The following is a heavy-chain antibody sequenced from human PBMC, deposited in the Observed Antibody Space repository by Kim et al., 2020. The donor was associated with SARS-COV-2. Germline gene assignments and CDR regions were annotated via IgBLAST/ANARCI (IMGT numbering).Heavy chain of an antibody. CDR1: GYSFTSYW. V-gene: IGHV5-51*01. J-gene: IGHJ6*02. CDR3: ARHNWNDVFAYYYGMDV. Sequence: GESLKISCKGSGYSFTSYWIGWVRQMPGKGLEWMGIIYPGDSDTRYSPSFQGQVTISADKSISTAYLQWSSLKASDTAMYYCARHNWNDVFAYYYGMDVWGQGTTVTVSS. D-gene: IGHD1-20*01. CDR2: IYPGDSDT.